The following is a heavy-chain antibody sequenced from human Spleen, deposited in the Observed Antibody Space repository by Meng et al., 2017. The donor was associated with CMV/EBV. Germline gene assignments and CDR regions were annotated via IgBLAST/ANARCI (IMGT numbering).Heavy chain of an antibody. CDR2: INPNSGDT. CDR1: GNTFTDYF. CDR3: ARVASPNHYTSDYYVLYGLDV. D-gene: IGHD2/OR15-2a*01. V-gene: IGHV1-2*02. Sequence: ASVKVSCKASGNTFTDYFVHWVRQAPGQGLEWMGYINPNSGDTTSTQNFQGRVTMTRDTSIMTAYMELTSLTSDDTAVYYCARVASPNHYTSDYYVLYGLDVWGQGTTVTVSS. J-gene: IGHJ6*02.